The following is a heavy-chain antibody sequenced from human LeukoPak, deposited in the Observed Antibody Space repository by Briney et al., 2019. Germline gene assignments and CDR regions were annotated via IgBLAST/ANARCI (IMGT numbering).Heavy chain of an antibody. J-gene: IGHJ4*02. CDR3: ARGIVVVTAIHGYFDY. CDR2: IKQDGSEK. D-gene: IGHD2-21*02. V-gene: IGHV3-7*01. Sequence: GGSLRLSCAASGFTFSIYWMSWVRQAPGKGLEWVANIKQDGSEKYYVDSVKGRFTISRDNAKNSLYLQMNRQRAENTAVYYCARGIVVVTAIHGYFDYWGQGTLVTVSS. CDR1: GFTFSIYW.